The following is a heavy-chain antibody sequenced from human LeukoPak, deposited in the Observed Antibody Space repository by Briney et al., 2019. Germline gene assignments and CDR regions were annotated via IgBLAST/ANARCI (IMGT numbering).Heavy chain of an antibody. Sequence: GGSLRLSCAVSGFTFSSYGMHWVRQAPGKGLEWVAVIWYDGSNKYYADSVKGRFIISRDNSKNTLYLQMNSLRAEDTAVYYCARDPMVRGVIGKFDYWGQGTLVTVSS. CDR1: GFTFSSYG. V-gene: IGHV3-33*01. J-gene: IGHJ4*02. CDR2: IWYDGSNK. CDR3: ARDPMVRGVIGKFDY. D-gene: IGHD3-10*01.